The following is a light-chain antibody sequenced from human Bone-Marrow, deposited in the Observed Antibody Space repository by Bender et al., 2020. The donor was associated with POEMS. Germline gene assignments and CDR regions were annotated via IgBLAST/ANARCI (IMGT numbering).Light chain of an antibody. CDR3: SAWDDSLSGWV. CDR1: SSNIGNNY. Sequence: QSVLTQPPSVSAAPGQKVTISCSGSSSNIGNNYVSWYQQLPGTAPQLLLSDNDNQPSGIPDRFSGAKSGTSASLAISELQSEDDDLYYCSAWDDSLSGWVFGGGTKLTVL. J-gene: IGLJ3*02. CDR2: DND. V-gene: IGLV1-51*01.